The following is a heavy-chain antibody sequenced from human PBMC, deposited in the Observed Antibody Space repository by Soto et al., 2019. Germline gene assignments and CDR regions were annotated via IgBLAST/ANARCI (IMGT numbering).Heavy chain of an antibody. J-gene: IGHJ4*02. V-gene: IGHV3-23*01. CDR3: ANEMLCQKWWHKHGSFDD. D-gene: IGHD2-15*01. CDR1: GFTFSTSA. CDR2: ISGSGSGT. Sequence: GGSLGLSCAASGFTFSTSAMTWVRQAPGKGLEWVSSISGSGSGTYYADSVKGRFTISRDNSKNTLYLQMNSLRAEDTAVYYCANEMLCQKWWHKHGSFDDCGQGTLVTVAS.